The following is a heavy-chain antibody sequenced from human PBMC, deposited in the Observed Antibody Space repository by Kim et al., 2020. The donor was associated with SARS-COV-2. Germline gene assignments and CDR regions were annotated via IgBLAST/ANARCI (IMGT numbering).Heavy chain of an antibody. CDR3: LGGFYFDY. J-gene: IGHJ4*02. V-gene: IGHV1-3*01. D-gene: IGHD3-16*01. CDR2: GNGNP. Sequence: GNGNPIYSQKFQGRATFTTDTSASTAYMELSFLRSEDSAVYYCLGGFYFDYWGQGTLVTVSS.